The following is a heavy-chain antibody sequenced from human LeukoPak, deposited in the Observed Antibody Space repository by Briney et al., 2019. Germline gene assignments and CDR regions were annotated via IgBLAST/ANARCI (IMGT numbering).Heavy chain of an antibody. CDR1: GYTFTGYY. CDR3: ARGGVVPAADLGY. V-gene: IGHV1-2*02. D-gene: IGHD2-2*01. Sequence: ASVTVSCKASGYTFTGYYMHWVRQAPGQGLEWMGWINPNSGGTNYAQKFQGRVTMTRDTSISTAYMELSRLRSDDTDVYYCARGGVVPAADLGYWGQGTLVTVSS. CDR2: INPNSGGT. J-gene: IGHJ4*02.